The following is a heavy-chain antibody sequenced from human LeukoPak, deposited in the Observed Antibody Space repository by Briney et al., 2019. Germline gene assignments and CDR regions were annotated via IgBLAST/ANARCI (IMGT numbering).Heavy chain of an antibody. Sequence: PSQTLSLTCTVSGGSISSGSYYWSWIRQPAGKGLEWIGRIHTSGSTNYNPSLKSRVTISVDTSKNQFSLKLSSVTAADTAVYYCASTVVKGVGFDYWGQGTLVTVSS. CDR2: IHTSGST. CDR1: GGSISSGSYY. CDR3: ASTVVKGVGFDY. D-gene: IGHD4-23*01. J-gene: IGHJ4*02. V-gene: IGHV4-61*02.